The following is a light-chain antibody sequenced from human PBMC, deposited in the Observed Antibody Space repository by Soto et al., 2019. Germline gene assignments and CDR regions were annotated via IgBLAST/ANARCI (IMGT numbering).Light chain of an antibody. V-gene: IGKV1-39*01. CDR1: QSISTF. Sequence: DIQMTQSPSSLSASVGARVSVTCRASQSISTFLNWYQHRPGEAPKLLIYAASSLQSGVPSRFSGSGSGADFTLTIGSLQPEDFATYYCQQSYTTPRTFGQGTKVEVK. J-gene: IGKJ1*01. CDR2: AAS. CDR3: QQSYTTPRT.